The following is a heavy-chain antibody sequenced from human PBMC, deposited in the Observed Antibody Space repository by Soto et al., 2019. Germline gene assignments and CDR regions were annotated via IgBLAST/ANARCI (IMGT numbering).Heavy chain of an antibody. J-gene: IGHJ4*02. Sequence: GGSLRLSCAASGFTFSSYWMSWVRQAPGKGLEWVSYISSSSSTIYYADSVKGRFTISRDNAKNSLYLQMNSLRDEDTAVYYCARDGYYDFWSGYYPFDYWGQGTLVTVSS. V-gene: IGHV3-48*02. D-gene: IGHD3-3*01. CDR3: ARDGYYDFWSGYYPFDY. CDR2: ISSSSSTI. CDR1: GFTFSSYW.